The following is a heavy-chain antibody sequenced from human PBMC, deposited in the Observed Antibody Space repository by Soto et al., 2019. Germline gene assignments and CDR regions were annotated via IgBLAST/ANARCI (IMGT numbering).Heavy chain of an antibody. CDR2: IYYSGST. J-gene: IGHJ6*02. CDR3: ARVPSSSWSYYYYGMDV. D-gene: IGHD6-13*01. Sequence: SETLSLTCTVSGGSISSGGYYWSWIRQQPGKGLEWIGYIYYSGSTYYNPSLKSRVTISVDTSKNQFSLKLSSVTAADTAVYYCARVPSSSWSYYYYGMDVWGQGTTVTVSS. CDR1: GGSISSGGYY. V-gene: IGHV4-31*03.